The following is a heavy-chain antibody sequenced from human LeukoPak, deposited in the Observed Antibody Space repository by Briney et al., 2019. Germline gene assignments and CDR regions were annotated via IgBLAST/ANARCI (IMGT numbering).Heavy chain of an antibody. V-gene: IGHV4-59*01. CDR3: AAAAYGSGSYTVDY. CDR2: IYYRGST. CDR1: GGSISSYY. D-gene: IGHD3-10*01. J-gene: IGHJ4*02. Sequence: PSETLSLTCSVAGGSISSYYWSWIRQPPGKGLEWIGYIYYRGSTKYNPSLKSRVTISVDTSNNQFSLKLSSVTAVDTAVYYCAAAAYGSGSYTVDYWGQGTLVTVSS.